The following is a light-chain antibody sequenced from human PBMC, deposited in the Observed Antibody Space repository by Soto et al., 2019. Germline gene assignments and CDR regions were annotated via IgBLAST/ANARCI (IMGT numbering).Light chain of an antibody. V-gene: IGKV3-11*01. Sequence: MASTQSPATLSVSPGERAILSCMASQNVYNNLAWYQQKPGQAPRLLIYGAFNRATGIPDRFSGGGSGTDFTLTISSLEPEDFAVYYCQQCANWPPKWTFGQGTKVEIK. CDR2: GAF. J-gene: IGKJ1*01. CDR1: QNVYNN. CDR3: QQCANWPPKWT.